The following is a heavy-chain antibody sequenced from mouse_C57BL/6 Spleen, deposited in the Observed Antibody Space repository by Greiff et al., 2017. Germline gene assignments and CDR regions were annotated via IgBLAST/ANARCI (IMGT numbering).Heavy chain of an antibody. CDR3: ASAGGTTVYFDY. Sequence: QVQLQQSGAELVKPGASVKLSCKASGYAFSSYWMNWVKQRPGKGLEWIGQIYPGDGDINYNGKFKGKATLTADKSSSTAYMQLSSLTSEDSAVYFCASAGGTTVYFDYWGQGTTLTVSS. CDR2: IYPGDGDI. J-gene: IGHJ2*01. CDR1: GYAFSSYW. V-gene: IGHV1-80*01. D-gene: IGHD1-1*01.